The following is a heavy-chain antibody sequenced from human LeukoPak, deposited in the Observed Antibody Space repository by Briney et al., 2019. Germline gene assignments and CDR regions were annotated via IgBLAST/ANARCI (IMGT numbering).Heavy chain of an antibody. CDR3: ARDGGGGGSLCDY. CDR1: GFTFSSYW. V-gene: IGHV3-7*01. CDR2: IKQDGSEK. D-gene: IGHD2-15*01. J-gene: IGHJ4*02. Sequence: PGGSLRLSCAASGFTFSSYWMSWVRQAPGKGLEWVANIKQDGSEKYYVDSVKGRFTISRDNAKNSLYLQMNSLRAEDTAVYYCARDGGGGGSLCDYWGQGTLVTVSS.